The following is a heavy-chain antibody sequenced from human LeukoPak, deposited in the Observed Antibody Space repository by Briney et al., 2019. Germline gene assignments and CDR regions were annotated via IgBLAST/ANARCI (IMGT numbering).Heavy chain of an antibody. D-gene: IGHD1-26*01. J-gene: IGHJ4*02. V-gene: IGHV3-48*03. CDR3: ARESSYSPDY. CDR1: GSTFSSYE. CDR2: ISSSGSTI. Sequence: GGSLRLSCAASGSTFSSYEMNWVRQAPGKGLEWVSYISSSGSTIYYADSVKGRFTISRDNAKNSLYLQMNSLRAEDTAVYYCARESSYSPDYWGQGTLVTVSS.